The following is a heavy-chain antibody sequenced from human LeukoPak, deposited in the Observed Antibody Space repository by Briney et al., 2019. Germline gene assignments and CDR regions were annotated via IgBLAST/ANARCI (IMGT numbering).Heavy chain of an antibody. D-gene: IGHD6-13*01. Sequence: QPGGSLRLSCAASGFTVSGNYMSWVRQAPGKGLEWVSVIYTAGSTSYADSVKGRITTSRDNSKNTLYLQMNSLRAEDTAVYFCAGGSSWAGLSYWGQGTLLTVSS. CDR2: IYTAGST. CDR3: AGGSSWAGLSY. V-gene: IGHV3-53*01. J-gene: IGHJ4*02. CDR1: GFTVSGNY.